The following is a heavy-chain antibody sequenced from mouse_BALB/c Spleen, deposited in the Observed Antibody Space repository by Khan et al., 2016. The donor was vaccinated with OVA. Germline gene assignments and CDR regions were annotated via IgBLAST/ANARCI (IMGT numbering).Heavy chain of an antibody. CDR1: GYTFTSYT. D-gene: IGHD2-14*01. J-gene: IGHJ3*01. Sequence: QVQLKQSGAELPRPGASVKMSCKTSGYTFTSYTMHWIRQRPGQALEWIGHINPSNNYTNYNQNFKDKATLIVDKSSNTAYMQVSSLTSEDSAVHYCVREGAYHRSDGWFAYWGQGTLVTVSA. CDR3: VREGAYHRSDGWFAY. V-gene: IGHV1-4*01. CDR2: INPSNNYT.